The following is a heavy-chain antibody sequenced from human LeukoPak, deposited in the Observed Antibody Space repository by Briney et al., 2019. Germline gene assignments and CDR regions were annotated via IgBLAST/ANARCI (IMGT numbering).Heavy chain of an antibody. CDR2: MNPNSGNT. D-gene: IGHD3-10*01. V-gene: IGHV1-8*01. CDR3: ARGGGSGSYYKYYYYYYMDV. Sequence: ASAKVSCKASGYTFTSYDINWVRQATGQGLEWMGWMNPNSGNTGYAQKFRGRVTMTRNTSISTAYMELSSLRSEDTAVYYCARGGGSGSYYKYYYYYYMDVWGKGTTVTISS. CDR1: GYTFTSYD. J-gene: IGHJ6*03.